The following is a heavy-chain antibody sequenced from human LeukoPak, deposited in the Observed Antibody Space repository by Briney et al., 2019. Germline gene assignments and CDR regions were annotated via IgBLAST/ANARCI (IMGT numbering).Heavy chain of an antibody. CDR2: VSGSGDTT. J-gene: IGHJ4*02. V-gene: IGHV3-23*01. Sequence: GGSLRLSCAASGFTFTNAWMSWVRQAPGKGLEWVAAVSGSGDTTYYADSVKGRFTISRDNSKNTLYLQMNSLRAEDTALYFCAKARGFAEFDYWGQGTLVTVSS. D-gene: IGHD3-10*01. CDR3: AKARGFAEFDY. CDR1: GFTFTNAW.